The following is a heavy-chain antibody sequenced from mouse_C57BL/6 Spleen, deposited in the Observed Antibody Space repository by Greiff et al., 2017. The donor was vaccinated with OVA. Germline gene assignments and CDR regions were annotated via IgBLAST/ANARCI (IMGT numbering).Heavy chain of an antibody. V-gene: IGHV1-62-2*01. CDR3: ARYEDRGYGNYVGAMDY. CDR2: FYPGSGSI. Sequence: QVHVKQSGAELVKPGASVKLSCKASGYTFTEYTIHWVKQRSGQGLEWIGWFYPGSGSIRYNEKFKDKATLTADKSSSTVYMELSRLTSEDTAVYSGARYEDRGYGNYVGAMDYWGQGTSVTVSS. J-gene: IGHJ4*01. CDR1: GYTFTEYT. D-gene: IGHD2-10*02.